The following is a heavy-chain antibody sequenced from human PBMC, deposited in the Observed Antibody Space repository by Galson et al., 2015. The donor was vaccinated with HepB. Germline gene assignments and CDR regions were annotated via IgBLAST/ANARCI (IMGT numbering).Heavy chain of an antibody. D-gene: IGHD5-18*01. CDR1: GGSISSYY. Sequence: ETLSLTCTVSGGSISSYYWSWIRQPAGKGLEWIGRIYTSGSTNYNPSLKSRVTMSVDTSKNQFSLKLSSVTAADTAVYYCAVDTAMALGGVYYYGMDVWGQGTTVTVSS. J-gene: IGHJ6*02. CDR2: IYTSGST. V-gene: IGHV4-4*07. CDR3: AVDTAMALGGVYYYGMDV.